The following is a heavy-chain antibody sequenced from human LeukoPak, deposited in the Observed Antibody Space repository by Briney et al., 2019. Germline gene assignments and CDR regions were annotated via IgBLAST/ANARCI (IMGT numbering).Heavy chain of an antibody. CDR2: ISYDGSNK. D-gene: IGHD3-16*02. V-gene: IGHV3-30*18. CDR3: AKSYQLGTYYYYYGMDV. Sequence: GRSLRLSCAASGFTFSSYGMHWVRQAPGKGLEWVAVISYDGSNKYYADSVKGRFTISRDNSKNTLYLQMNSLRAEDTAVYYCAKSYQLGTYYYYYGMDVWGQGTTVTVSS. CDR1: GFTFSSYG. J-gene: IGHJ6*02.